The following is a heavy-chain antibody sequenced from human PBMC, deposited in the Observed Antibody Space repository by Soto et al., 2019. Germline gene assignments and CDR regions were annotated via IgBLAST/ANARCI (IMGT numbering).Heavy chain of an antibody. V-gene: IGHV4-34*01. CDR3: ARLAVVPALARRCPFDY. CDR1: GGSFSGYY. CDR2: INHSGST. Sequence: SETLSLTCAVYGGSFSGYYWSWIRQPPGKGLEWIGEINHSGSTNYNPSLKSRVTLSVDTSKNQFSLKLSSVTAADTAVYYCARLAVVPALARRCPFDYWGRGTLVTVSS. J-gene: IGHJ4*02. D-gene: IGHD2-2*01.